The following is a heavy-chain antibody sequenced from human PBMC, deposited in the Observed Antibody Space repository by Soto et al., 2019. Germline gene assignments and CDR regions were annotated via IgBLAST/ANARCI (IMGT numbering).Heavy chain of an antibody. J-gene: IGHJ4*02. CDR3: ARYSGTYYVY. CDR1: GGSISSYY. D-gene: IGHD1-26*01. V-gene: IGHV4-59*01. Sequence: PSETLSLTCTVSGGSISSYYWTWIRQPPGKGLEWIGFISYGGSTSYNPSLKSRVTISVDTSKNQFSLKMSSVTAADTAVYYCARYSGTYYVYWGQGTLVTVS. CDR2: ISYGGST.